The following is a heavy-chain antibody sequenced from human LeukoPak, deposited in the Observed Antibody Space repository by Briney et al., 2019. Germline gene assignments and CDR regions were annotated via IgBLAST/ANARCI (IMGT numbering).Heavy chain of an antibody. CDR2: INHSGST. D-gene: IGHD2-15*01. V-gene: IGHV4-34*01. CDR3: AREVIGGYCSGGSCYRSRYFDY. Sequence: PSETLSLTCAVYGGSFSGYYWSWIRQPPGKGLEWIGEINHSGSTNYNPSLKSRVTISVDTSKNQFSLKLSSVTAADTAVYYCAREVIGGYCSGGSCYRSRYFDYWGQGTLVTVSS. CDR1: GGSFSGYY. J-gene: IGHJ4*02.